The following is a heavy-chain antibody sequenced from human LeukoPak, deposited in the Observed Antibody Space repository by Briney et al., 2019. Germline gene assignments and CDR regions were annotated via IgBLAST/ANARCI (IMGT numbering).Heavy chain of an antibody. CDR2: IYPGDSDT. Sequence: GESLKISGKGSGYRFTSYWIGRVRPMPGKGLEGMGIIYPGDSDTRYSPSFQGQVTPSANKSISTAYLQSSSLQASATAMYYCARLPGIAAAGDSWGQGTLVTVSP. V-gene: IGHV5-51*01. CDR1: GYRFTSYW. J-gene: IGHJ5*01. CDR3: ARLPGIAAAGDS. D-gene: IGHD6-13*01.